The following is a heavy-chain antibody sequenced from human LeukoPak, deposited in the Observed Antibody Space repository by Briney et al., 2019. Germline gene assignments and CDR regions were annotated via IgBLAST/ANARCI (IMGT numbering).Heavy chain of an antibody. CDR2: ISYDGSNK. J-gene: IGHJ5*02. V-gene: IGHV3-30-3*01. D-gene: IGHD3-22*01. Sequence: GVSLRLSCAASGFTFSSYAMHWVRQAPGKGLEWVAVISYDGSNKYYADSVKGRFTISRDNSKNTLYLQMNSLRAEDTAVYYCARDEGGYPDPWGQGTLVTVSS. CDR1: GFTFSSYA. CDR3: ARDEGGYPDP.